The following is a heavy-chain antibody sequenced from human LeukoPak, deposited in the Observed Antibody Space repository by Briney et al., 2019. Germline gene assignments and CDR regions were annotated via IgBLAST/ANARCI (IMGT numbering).Heavy chain of an antibody. V-gene: IGHV1-69*05. CDR2: IIPIFGTA. D-gene: IGHD2-21*02. J-gene: IGHJ2*01. CDR1: GGTFSSYA. CDR3: ARDWGDSTAHWYFDL. Sequence: SVKVSCKASGGTFSSYAISWVRQAPGQGLEWMGRIIPIFGTANYAQKFQGRVTITTDESTSTAYMELSSLRSEDTAVYYCARDWGDSTAHWYFDLWGRGTLVTVSS.